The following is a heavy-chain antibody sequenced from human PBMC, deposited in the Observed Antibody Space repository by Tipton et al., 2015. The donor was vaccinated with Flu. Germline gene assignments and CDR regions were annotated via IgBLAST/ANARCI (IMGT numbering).Heavy chain of an antibody. Sequence: TLSLTCTVSGGSIGVTTYYRGWIRQPPGKGLEWIGSIRYGGSSYYTPSLKSRVTISLDMSKDQFSLKLTSVTAADTAVYYCARVSPGVESWFDPWGQGTLVTVSS. J-gene: IGHJ5*02. V-gene: IGHV4-39*07. CDR1: GGSIGVTTYY. D-gene: IGHD3-3*01. CDR3: ARVSPGVESWFDP. CDR2: IRYGGSS.